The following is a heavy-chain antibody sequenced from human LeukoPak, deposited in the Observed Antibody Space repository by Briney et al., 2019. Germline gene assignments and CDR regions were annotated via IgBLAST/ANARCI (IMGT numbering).Heavy chain of an antibody. CDR3: ARGSIAAAGPEVGSYYFDY. D-gene: IGHD6-13*01. Sequence: TSETLSLTCTVSGGSISSYYWSWIRQLPGKGLEWIGYIYYSGSTNYNPSLKSRVTISVDTSKNQFSLKLSSVTAADTAVYYCARGSIAAAGPEVGSYYFDYWGQGTLVTVSS. V-gene: IGHV4-59*01. CDR2: IYYSGST. CDR1: GGSISSYY. J-gene: IGHJ4*02.